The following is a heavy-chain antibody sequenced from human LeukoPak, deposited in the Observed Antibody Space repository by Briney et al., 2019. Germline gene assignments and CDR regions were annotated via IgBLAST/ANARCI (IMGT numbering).Heavy chain of an antibody. V-gene: IGHV3-30*02. CDR2: IRYDGSNK. Sequence: PGGSLRLSCAASGFTFSSYGMHWVRQAPGKGLEWVAFIRYDGSNKYYADSVKGRFTISRDNSKNTLYLQMNSLRAEDTAVYYCAKDRGAARPLYYFDYWGQGTLVTVSS. D-gene: IGHD6-6*01. J-gene: IGHJ4*02. CDR3: AKDRGAARPLYYFDY. CDR1: GFTFSSYG.